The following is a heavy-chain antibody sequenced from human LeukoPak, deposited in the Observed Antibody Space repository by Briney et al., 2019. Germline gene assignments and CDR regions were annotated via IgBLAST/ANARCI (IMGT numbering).Heavy chain of an antibody. V-gene: IGHV4-4*02. D-gene: IGHD6-19*01. Sequence: SETLSLTCAVSGGSFSSDNWWSWVRQPPGKGLEWIGEAFHSGSTNYNPSLKSRVTISVDKSKSQFSLKLNSVTAADTAVYYCCHFPKYSSGWSDEDYWGQGTLVAVSS. CDR2: AFHSGST. J-gene: IGHJ4*02. CDR1: GGSFSSDNW. CDR3: CHFPKYSSGWSDEDY.